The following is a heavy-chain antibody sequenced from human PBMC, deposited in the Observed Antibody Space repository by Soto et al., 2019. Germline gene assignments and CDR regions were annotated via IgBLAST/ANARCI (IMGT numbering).Heavy chain of an antibody. V-gene: IGHV4-61*01. CDR2: IYYSGST. D-gene: IGHD2-2*01. CDR3: ARDRTRYPFDP. J-gene: IGHJ5*02. CDR1: GGSVSSGSHY. Sequence: SETLSLTCTVSGGSVSSGSHYWSWIRQPPGKGLEWIGYIYYSGSTNYNPSLKSRVTISVDTSKNQFSLKLSSVTAADTAVYYCARDRTRYPFDPWGQGTLVTVSS.